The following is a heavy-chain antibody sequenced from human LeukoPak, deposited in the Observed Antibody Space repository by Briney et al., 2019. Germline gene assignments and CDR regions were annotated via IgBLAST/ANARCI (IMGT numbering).Heavy chain of an antibody. CDR1: GYTFTSYG. Sequence: ASVKVSCKASGYTFTSYGISWVRQAPGQGLEWMGWISAYNGNTNYAQKLQGRVTMTTGTSTSTAYMELRSLRSDDTAVYYCARDKDIVVVPAALPIEYYYGMDVWGQGTTVTVSS. CDR3: ARDKDIVVVPAALPIEYYYGMDV. V-gene: IGHV1-18*01. D-gene: IGHD2-2*01. CDR2: ISAYNGNT. J-gene: IGHJ6*02.